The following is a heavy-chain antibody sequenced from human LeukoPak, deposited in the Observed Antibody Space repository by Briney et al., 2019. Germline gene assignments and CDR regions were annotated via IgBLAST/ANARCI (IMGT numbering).Heavy chain of an antibody. J-gene: IGHJ4*02. CDR2: ITSRSTI. CDR3: ARRVSGSYLDY. CDR1: GFAFSTYG. D-gene: IGHD3-10*01. V-gene: IGHV3-48*02. Sequence: GGSLRLSCAASGFAFSTYGMNWVRQAPGKGLEWVSYITSRSTIYYADSVKGRFTNSRDNVKNSLYLEMNSLRDDDTAVYYCARRVSGSYLDYWGQGILVTVSS.